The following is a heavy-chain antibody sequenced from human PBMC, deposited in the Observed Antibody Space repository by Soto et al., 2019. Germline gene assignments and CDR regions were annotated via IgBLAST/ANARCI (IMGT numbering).Heavy chain of an antibody. CDR1: GFTFSNYA. CDR2: ISGSGGSR. D-gene: IGHD2-21*01. Sequence: EVQLLESGGGLVQPGESLRLSCAASGFTFSNYAMNWVRQAPGKGLEWISTISGSGGSRYYADSVRGRVTISRDNSKNTLYLQMNSLRAEDTAVYYCAKGTPLYCGAECSTFDYWGQGTLVTVSS. V-gene: IGHV3-23*01. J-gene: IGHJ4*02. CDR3: AKGTPLYCGAECSTFDY.